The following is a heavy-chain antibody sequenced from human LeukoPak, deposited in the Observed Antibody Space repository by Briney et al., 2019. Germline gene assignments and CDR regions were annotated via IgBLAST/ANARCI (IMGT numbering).Heavy chain of an antibody. Sequence: GGSLRLSCTASGFVFDEHGMTWVRQVPGKGLEWVSGINWSGKSTSYGDPVGGRFTISRDNAKNSLSLQMDSLRAEDTALYYCARAPITSPFYFDYWGQGTLVTVSS. CDR1: GFVFDEHG. D-gene: IGHD2-2*01. J-gene: IGHJ4*02. CDR3: ARAPITSPFYFDY. V-gene: IGHV3-20*04. CDR2: INWSGKST.